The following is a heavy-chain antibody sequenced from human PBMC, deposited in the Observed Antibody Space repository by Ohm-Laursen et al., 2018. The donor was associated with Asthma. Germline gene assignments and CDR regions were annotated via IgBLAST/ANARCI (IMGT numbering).Heavy chain of an antibody. CDR3: ARGNTILGYGMDV. J-gene: IGHJ6*02. Sequence: SQTLSLTCTVSGGSISRGDDYWSWIRQPPGKGLEWIGYIYYSGSTYYNPSLKSRVTISVDTSKNQFSLKLSSVTAADTAVYYCARGNTILGYGMDVWGQGTTVTVSS. V-gene: IGHV4-30-4*01. CDR1: GGSISRGDDY. CDR2: IYYSGST. D-gene: IGHD3-9*01.